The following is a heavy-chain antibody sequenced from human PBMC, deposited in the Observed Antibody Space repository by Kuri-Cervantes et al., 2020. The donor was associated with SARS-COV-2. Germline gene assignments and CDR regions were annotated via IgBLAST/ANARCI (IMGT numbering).Heavy chain of an antibody. CDR2: IYHSGST. D-gene: IGHD2-2*01. J-gene: IGHJ5*02. CDR1: GFTLSSHSV. Sequence: SCAASGFTLSSHSVNWVRQAPGKGLEWIGSIYHSGSTYYNPSLKSRVTISVDTSKNQFSLKLSSVTAADTAVYYCARVGVYCSSTSCYPNWFDPWGQGTLVTVSS. CDR3: ARVGVYCSSTSCYPNWFDP. V-gene: IGHV4-38-2*01.